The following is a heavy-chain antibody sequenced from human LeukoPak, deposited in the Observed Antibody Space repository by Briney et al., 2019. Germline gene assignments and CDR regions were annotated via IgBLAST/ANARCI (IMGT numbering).Heavy chain of an antibody. D-gene: IGHD3-22*01. CDR3: ARVRPYYYDSSGRNDAFDI. Sequence: SETLSLTCTVYGGSVRSGSYYWSWIRQPPGKGLEWIGYIYYSGSTNYNPSLKSRVTISVDTSKNQFSLKLSSVTAADTAVYYCARVRPYYYDSSGRNDAFDIWGQGTMVTVSS. CDR2: IYYSGST. J-gene: IGHJ3*02. CDR1: GGSVRSGSYY. V-gene: IGHV4-61*01.